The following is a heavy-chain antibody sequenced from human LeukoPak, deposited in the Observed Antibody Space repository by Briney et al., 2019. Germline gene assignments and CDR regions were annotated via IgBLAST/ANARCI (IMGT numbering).Heavy chain of an antibody. Sequence: PGGSLRLSCAASGFTFSSYSMNWVRQAPGKGLEWVSSISSSSSYIYYADSVKGRFTISRDNAKNSLYLQMNSLRAEDTAVYYCARVVNRNDYYGMDVWGQGTTVTVSS. CDR3: ARVVNRNDYYGMDV. CDR2: ISSSSSYI. CDR1: GFTFSSYS. V-gene: IGHV3-21*01. J-gene: IGHJ6*02. D-gene: IGHD4-23*01.